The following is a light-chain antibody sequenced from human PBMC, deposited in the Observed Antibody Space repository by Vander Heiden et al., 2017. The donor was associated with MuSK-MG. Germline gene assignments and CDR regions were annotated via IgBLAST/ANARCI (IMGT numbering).Light chain of an antibody. Sequence: DIRMTQSPSTLSASGGDRVPITCRASQCIDTWLAWYQRNPGKAPKLRIYKASVLEDGVQSRFSGSGSGTEFTLTIDNLRPDDLATYYCQKYDRYPVTFGQGTKVEIK. J-gene: IGKJ1*01. CDR3: QKYDRYPVT. V-gene: IGKV1-5*03. CDR2: KAS. CDR1: QCIDTW.